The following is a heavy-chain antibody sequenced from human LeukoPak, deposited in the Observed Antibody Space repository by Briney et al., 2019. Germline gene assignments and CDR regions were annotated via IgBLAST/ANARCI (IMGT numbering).Heavy chain of an antibody. V-gene: IGHV4-59*01. CDR1: GGSISSYY. CDR3: ARAGRLYGGKPLYYWYFDL. Sequence: SETLSLTCTVSGGSISSYYWSWIRQPPGKGLEWIGYIYYSGSTNYNPSLKSRVTISVDTSKNQFSLKLSSVTAADTAVYYCARAGRLYGGKPLYYWYFDLWGRGTLVTVSS. J-gene: IGHJ2*01. CDR2: IYYSGST. D-gene: IGHD4-23*01.